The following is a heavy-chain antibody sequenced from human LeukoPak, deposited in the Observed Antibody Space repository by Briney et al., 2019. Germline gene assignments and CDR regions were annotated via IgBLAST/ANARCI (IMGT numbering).Heavy chain of an antibody. CDR2: INWNGGST. D-gene: IGHD3-3*01. CDR3: ARDSLGRFLEWLPFDY. Sequence: PGGSLRLPCAASGFTFDDYGMSWVRQAPGKGLEWVSGINWNGGSTGYADSVKGRFTISRDNAKNSLYLQMNSLRAEDTALYYCARDSLGRFLEWLPFDYWGQGTLVTVSS. J-gene: IGHJ4*02. CDR1: GFTFDDYG. V-gene: IGHV3-20*04.